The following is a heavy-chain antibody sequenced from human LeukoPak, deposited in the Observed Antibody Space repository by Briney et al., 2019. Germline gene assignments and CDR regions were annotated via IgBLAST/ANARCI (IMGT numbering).Heavy chain of an antibody. V-gene: IGHV4-38-2*02. CDR3: AREDYNGNWFDP. J-gene: IGHJ5*02. CDR2: IYHREST. Sequence: SETLSLTCAVSGYSISSGYYWGGVRQPPGKGLEGIGSIYHRESTYYNPSLKSRVTISVDTSKNQFSLKLSSVTAADTAVYYCAREDYNGNWFDPWGQGTLVTVSS. CDR1: GYSISSGYY. D-gene: IGHD4-11*01.